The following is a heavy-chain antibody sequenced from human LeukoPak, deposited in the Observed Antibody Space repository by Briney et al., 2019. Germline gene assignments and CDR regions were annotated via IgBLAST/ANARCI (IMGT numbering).Heavy chain of an antibody. V-gene: IGHV3-11*06. Sequence: GGSLRLSCAASGFTFGDYYMSWIRQAPGKGLEWVSYISSSSSYTNYADSVKGRFTISRDNAKNSLYLQMNSLRAEDTAVYYCARAGYCSSTSCYTFYGMDVWGKGTTVTVSS. D-gene: IGHD2-2*01. CDR3: ARAGYCSSTSCYTFYGMDV. CDR1: GFTFGDYY. CDR2: ISSSSSYT. J-gene: IGHJ6*04.